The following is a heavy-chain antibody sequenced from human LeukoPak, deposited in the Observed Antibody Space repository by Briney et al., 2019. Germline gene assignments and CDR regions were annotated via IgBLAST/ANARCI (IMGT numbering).Heavy chain of an antibody. J-gene: IGHJ4*02. V-gene: IGHV3-23*01. Sequence: GGSLRLSCAASRFTFNSYAMSWVRQAPGKGLEWVSVIGGSNGITFYVGSVKGRFTISRDNSKDTLYLQMSSLRAEDTAVYYCAKSSAYYYDSSGYYYLDNWGQGTLVTVSS. D-gene: IGHD3-22*01. CDR2: IGGSNGIT. CDR3: AKSSAYYYDSSGYYYLDN. CDR1: RFTFNSYA.